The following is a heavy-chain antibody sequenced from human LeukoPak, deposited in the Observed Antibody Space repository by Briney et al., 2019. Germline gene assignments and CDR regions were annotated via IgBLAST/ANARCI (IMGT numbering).Heavy chain of an antibody. V-gene: IGHV1-18*01. J-gene: IGHJ4*02. CDR3: ARDGTTDVLLWFGEPYY. CDR2: ISAYNGNT. Sequence: GASVKVSCKASGYTFTSYGISWVRQAPAQGLEWMGWISAYNGNTNYAQKLQGRVTMTTDTSTSTAYMELRSLRSDDTAVYYCARDGTTDVLLWFGEPYYWGQGTLVTVSS. CDR1: GYTFTSYG. D-gene: IGHD3-10*01.